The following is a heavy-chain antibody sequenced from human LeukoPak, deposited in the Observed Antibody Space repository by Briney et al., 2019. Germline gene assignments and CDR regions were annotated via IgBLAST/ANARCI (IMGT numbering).Heavy chain of an antibody. CDR2: IYHSGST. Sequence: PSETLSLTCTVSGYSISSGYYWGWIRQPPGKGLEWIGSIYHSGSTYYNPSLKSRVTISVDTSKNQFSLKLSSVTAADTAVYYCARLTVADVWGKGTTVTVSS. V-gene: IGHV4-38-2*02. CDR3: ARLTVADV. J-gene: IGHJ6*04. D-gene: IGHD4-23*01. CDR1: GYSISSGYY.